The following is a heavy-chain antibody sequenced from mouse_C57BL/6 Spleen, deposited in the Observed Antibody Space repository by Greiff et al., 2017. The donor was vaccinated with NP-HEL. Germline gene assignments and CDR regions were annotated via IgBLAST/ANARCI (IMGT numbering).Heavy chain of an antibody. J-gene: IGHJ1*03. CDR2: IDPSDSYT. CDR1: GYTFTSYW. V-gene: IGHV1-59*01. Sequence: VQLQQPGAELVRPGTSVKLSCKASGYTFTSYWMHWVKQRPGQGLEWIGVIDPSDSYTNYNQKFKGKATLTVDTSSSTAYMQLSSLTSEDSAVYYCARPYGSSYHWYFDVWGTGTTVTVSS. D-gene: IGHD1-1*01. CDR3: ARPYGSSYHWYFDV.